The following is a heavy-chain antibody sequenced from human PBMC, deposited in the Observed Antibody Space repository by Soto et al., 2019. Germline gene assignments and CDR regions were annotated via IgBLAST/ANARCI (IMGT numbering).Heavy chain of an antibody. D-gene: IGHD2-2*01. J-gene: IGHJ6*03. CDR2: INAGNGNT. CDR1: GYTFTSYA. CDR3: ARDWVVVVPADYYMDV. Sequence: ASVKVSCKASGYTFTSYAMHWVRQAPGQRLEWMGWINAGNGNTKYSQKFQGRVTITRDTSASTAYMELSSLRSEDTAVYYRARDWVVVVPADYYMDVWGKGTTVTVSS. V-gene: IGHV1-3*01.